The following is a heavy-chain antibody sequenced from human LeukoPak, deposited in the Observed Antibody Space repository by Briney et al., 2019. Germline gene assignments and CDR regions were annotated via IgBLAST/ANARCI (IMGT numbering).Heavy chain of an antibody. CDR2: ISGNGGST. CDR1: GLTFSSYA. CDR3: AKDRGRYFDWLYDF. D-gene: IGHD3-9*01. J-gene: IGHJ4*02. Sequence: GGSLRLSCGASGLTFSSYAMTRVRQAPGQGLEWVSGISGNGGSTYYADSVKGRFTISRDNSKNTLYLLMNSLRVEDTAAYYCAKDRGRYFDWLYDFWGQGTLVTVSS. V-gene: IGHV3-23*01.